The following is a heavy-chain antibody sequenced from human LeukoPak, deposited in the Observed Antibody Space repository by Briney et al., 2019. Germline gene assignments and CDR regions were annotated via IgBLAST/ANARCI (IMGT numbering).Heavy chain of an antibody. J-gene: IGHJ4*02. CDR3: ARVSRDGATIAYFDY. V-gene: IGHV1-24*01. D-gene: IGHD1-26*01. CDR2: FDPEDGET. CDR1: GYTLTELS. Sequence: RASVKVSCKVSGYTLTELSLHWVRQAPGKGLEWMGRFDPEDGETIYAQKFQGRVTMTRDTSTSTAYMELSRLRSDDTAVYYCARVSRDGATIAYFDYWGQGTLVTVSS.